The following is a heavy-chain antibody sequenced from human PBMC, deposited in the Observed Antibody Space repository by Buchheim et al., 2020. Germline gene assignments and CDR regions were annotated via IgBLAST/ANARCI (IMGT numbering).Heavy chain of an antibody. D-gene: IGHD3-22*01. J-gene: IGHJ4*02. CDR3: AKALEGPYDFDY. V-gene: IGHV3-30*18. CDR2: ISYDGSNK. Sequence: QVQLVESGGGVVQPGRSLRLSCAASGFTFSSYGMHWVRQAPGKGLEWVAVISYDGSNKYYADSVKGRFTISRDNSNNTLYLQMNSLRAEDTAVYYCAKALEGPYDFDYWGQGTL. CDR1: GFTFSSYG.